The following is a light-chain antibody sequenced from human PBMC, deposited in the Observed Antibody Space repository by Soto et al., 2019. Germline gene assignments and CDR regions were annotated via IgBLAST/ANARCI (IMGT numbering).Light chain of an antibody. CDR3: SSFTTSTTFV. J-gene: IGLJ1*01. CDR2: DVS. Sequence: QSVLDQPASVSGSAGQSITISCTGTTSDVGRYDYVSWFQQHPGKAPKLIIYDVSHWPSGVSDRFSGSKSGNTASLTISGLQAEDEADYYCSSFTTSTTFVFGTGTKVTVL. CDR1: TSDVGRYDY. V-gene: IGLV2-14*03.